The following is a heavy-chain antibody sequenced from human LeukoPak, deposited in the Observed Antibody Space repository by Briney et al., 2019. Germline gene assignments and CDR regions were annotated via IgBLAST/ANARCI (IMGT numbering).Heavy chain of an antibody. CDR1: GFTFSSYS. CDR2: ISSSSSYI. J-gene: IGHJ6*04. CDR3: ARPSRLTGMDV. V-gene: IGHV3-21*01. Sequence: GGSLRLSCAASGFTFSSYSMNWVRQAPGKGLEWVSSISSSSSYIYYADSVKGRFTISRDNAKNSLYLQMNSLRAEDTAVYYCARPSRLTGMDVWGKGTTVTVYS. D-gene: IGHD2-2*01.